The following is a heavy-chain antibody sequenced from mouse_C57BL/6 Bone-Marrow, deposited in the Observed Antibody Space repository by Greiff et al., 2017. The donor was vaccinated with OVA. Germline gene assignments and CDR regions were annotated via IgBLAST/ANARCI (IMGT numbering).Heavy chain of an antibody. V-gene: IGHV1-55*01. CDR2: IYPGSGST. CDR3: ARGIYYYGSSSAWFAY. D-gene: IGHD1-1*01. Sequence: QVQLQQPGAELVKPGASVKMSCKASGYTFTSYWITWVKQRPGQGLEWIGDIYPGSGSTNYNEKFKSKATLTVDTSSSTAYMQLSSLTSEDSAVYYCARGIYYYGSSSAWFAYWGQGTLVTVSA. CDR1: GYTFTSYW. J-gene: IGHJ3*01.